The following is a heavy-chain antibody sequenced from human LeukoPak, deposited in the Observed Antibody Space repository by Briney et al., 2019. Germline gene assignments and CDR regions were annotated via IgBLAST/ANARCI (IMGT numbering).Heavy chain of an antibody. CDR3: ARDNYYGSGNLPGINDAFDI. Sequence: PSETLSLTCTVSGGSISSYYWSWIRQPPGKGLEWIGEINHSGSTNYNPSLKSRVTISVDTSKNQFSLKLSSVTAADTAVYYCARDNYYGSGNLPGINDAFDIWGQGTMVTVSS. V-gene: IGHV4-34*01. CDR2: INHSGST. D-gene: IGHD3-10*01. CDR1: GGSISSYY. J-gene: IGHJ3*02.